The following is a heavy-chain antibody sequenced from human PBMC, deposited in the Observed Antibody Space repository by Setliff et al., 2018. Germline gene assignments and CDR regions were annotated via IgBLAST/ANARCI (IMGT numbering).Heavy chain of an antibody. Sequence: GGSLRLSCAASGFTFSSYAMSWVRQAPGKGLEWVSAISGSGGSTYYADSVKGRFTISRDNYKNTRYLQMNSLRAEDTAVYNCAKLVGLEPVDWSSSLSSHQRHSRVYCVADGSQGYWTFDLWGRGTLVTVSS. V-gene: IGHV3-23*01. CDR2: ISGSGGST. CDR3: AKLVGLEPVDWSSSLSSHQRHSRVYCVADGSQGYWTFDL. J-gene: IGHJ2*01. D-gene: IGHD2-21*01. CDR1: GFTFSSYA.